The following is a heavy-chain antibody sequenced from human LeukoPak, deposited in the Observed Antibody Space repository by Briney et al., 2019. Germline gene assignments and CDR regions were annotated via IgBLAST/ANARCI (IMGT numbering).Heavy chain of an antibody. CDR1: GFTFSSYA. D-gene: IGHD3-10*01. Sequence: GGSLRLSCAASGFTFSSYAMNWVRQAPGKGLEWVSSIGTSGGSRYYADSVRGRFTISRDNSKSTLYLEMNSLRVEDTAMYYCAKDDGGLYFGESNFDYWSQGTLVTVSS. V-gene: IGHV3-23*01. CDR3: AKDDGGLYFGESNFDY. J-gene: IGHJ4*02. CDR2: IGTSGGSR.